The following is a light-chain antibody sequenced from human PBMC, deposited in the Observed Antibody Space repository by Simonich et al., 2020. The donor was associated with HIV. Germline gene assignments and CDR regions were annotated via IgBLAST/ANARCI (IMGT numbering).Light chain of an antibody. J-gene: IGLJ3*02. CDR1: ALPHQY. V-gene: IGLV3-25*03. CDR2: KDS. CDR3: QSADTSGTYRGV. Sequence: SYELTQPPSVSVSPGQTARITCSGHALPHQYAYWYQQKPGQAPVLVIYKDSERPSGIPGRFSGSSSGTTVTLTISGVQAEDEADYYCQSADTSGTYRGVFGGGTKLTVL.